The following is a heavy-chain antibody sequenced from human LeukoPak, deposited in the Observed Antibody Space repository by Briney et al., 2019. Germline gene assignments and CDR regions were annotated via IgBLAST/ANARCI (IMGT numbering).Heavy chain of an antibody. J-gene: IGHJ3*02. CDR1: GYTLTELS. CDR3: ATDRTSPDYLEWHLGAFDI. CDR2: FDPEDGET. D-gene: IGHD3-3*01. V-gene: IGHV1-24*01. Sequence: ASVKVSCKVSGYTLTELSMHWVRQFPGKGLEWMGGFDPEDGETICAQKFQGRVTMTEDTSTDTAYMELSSLRSEDTAVYYCATDRTSPDYLEWHLGAFDIWGQGTMVTVSS.